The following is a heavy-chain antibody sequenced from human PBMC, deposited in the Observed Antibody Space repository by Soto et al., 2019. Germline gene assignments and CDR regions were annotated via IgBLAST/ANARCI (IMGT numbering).Heavy chain of an antibody. CDR3: AIAIGSTSPCDY. Sequence: QGQLVQSGAEVKKPGASVKVSCKTSGYTFTSYGISWVRQAPGQGLEWMGWISAYSGHTKYAQKFQGRVTMTKDTSTTTAYMEVRSLRSDDTAVYYCAIAIGSTSPCDYWGQGTLVSVSS. J-gene: IGHJ4*02. CDR1: GYTFTSYG. D-gene: IGHD2-2*01. CDR2: ISAYSGHT. V-gene: IGHV1-18*04.